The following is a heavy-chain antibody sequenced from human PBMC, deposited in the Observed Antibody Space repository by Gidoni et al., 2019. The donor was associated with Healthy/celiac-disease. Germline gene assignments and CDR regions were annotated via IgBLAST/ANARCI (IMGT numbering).Heavy chain of an antibody. CDR2: IYSGGST. V-gene: IGHV3-53*02. D-gene: IGHD3-3*01. Sequence: EVQLVETGGGLIQPGGSLRLSCAASGFTVSSNYMSWVRQAPGKGLEWVSVIYSGGSTYYADSVKGRFTISRDNSKNTLYLQMNSLRAEDTAVYYCARDVIFGGNNWFDPWGQGTLVTVSS. CDR3: ARDVIFGGNNWFDP. CDR1: GFTVSSNY. J-gene: IGHJ5*02.